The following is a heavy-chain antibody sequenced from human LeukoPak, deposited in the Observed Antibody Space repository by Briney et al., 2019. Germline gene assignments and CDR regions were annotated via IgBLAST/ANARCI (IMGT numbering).Heavy chain of an antibody. Sequence: SETLSLTXAVYGGSFSGYYWSWIRQPPGKGLEWIGEINHSGSTNYNPSLKSRVTISVDTSKNQFSLKLSSVTAADTAVYYCARGLYYDFWSGYSTAFDIWGQGTMVTVSS. D-gene: IGHD3-3*01. CDR1: GGSFSGYY. V-gene: IGHV4-34*01. CDR3: ARGLYYDFWSGYSTAFDI. CDR2: INHSGST. J-gene: IGHJ3*02.